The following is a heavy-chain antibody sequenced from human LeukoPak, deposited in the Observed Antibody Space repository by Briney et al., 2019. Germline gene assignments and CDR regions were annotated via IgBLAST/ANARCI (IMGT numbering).Heavy chain of an antibody. J-gene: IGHJ4*02. Sequence: ASVKVSCKASGYTFTGYYLHWVRQAPGQGLEWMGWINPNSGDTNYAQKFQGRVTMTRDTSISTAYMELSRLRSDDTAVFYCARGDSSPYYYFDYWDQGTLVTVSS. CDR1: GYTFTGYY. D-gene: IGHD3-22*01. V-gene: IGHV1-2*02. CDR3: ARGDSSPYYYFDY. CDR2: INPNSGDT.